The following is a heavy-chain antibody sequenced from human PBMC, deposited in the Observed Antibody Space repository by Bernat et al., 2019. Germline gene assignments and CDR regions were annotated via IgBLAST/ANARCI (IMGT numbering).Heavy chain of an antibody. Sequence: QVQLVQSGAEVKKPGASVKVSCKASGYTFTSYGISWVRQVPGQGLEWMGWISAYNGNTNYAQKLQGRVTMTTDTSTSTAYMELRSLRSDDTAVYYCARPTTMVRGVIPVGVDYWGQGTLVTVSS. CDR3: ARPTTMVRGVIPVGVDY. CDR2: ISAYNGNT. J-gene: IGHJ4*02. D-gene: IGHD3-10*01. CDR1: GYTFTSYG. V-gene: IGHV1-18*01.